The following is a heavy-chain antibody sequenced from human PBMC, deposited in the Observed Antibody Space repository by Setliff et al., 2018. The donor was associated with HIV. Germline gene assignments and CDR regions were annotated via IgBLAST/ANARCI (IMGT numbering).Heavy chain of an antibody. CDR1: GGSISSSSYY. D-gene: IGHD5-12*01. V-gene: IGHV4-39*07. Sequence: PSETLSLTCTVSGGSISSSSYYWGWIRQPPGKGLQWIGSIYYSEGTFDNASLKSRVTMSVDTSKNQFSLKLRSVTAADTAVYYCARASPDRVATFFDYWGQGTLVTVSS. J-gene: IGHJ4*02. CDR3: ARASPDRVATFFDY. CDR2: IYYSEGT.